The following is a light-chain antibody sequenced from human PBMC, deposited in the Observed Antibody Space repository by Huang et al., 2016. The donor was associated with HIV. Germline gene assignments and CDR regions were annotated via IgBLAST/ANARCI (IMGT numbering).Light chain of an antibody. V-gene: IGKV2-28*01. CDR2: LVS. CDR1: QSLLHINGYHY. CDR3: MQGLQIPHT. Sequence: DIVMTQSPLSLPVTPAEPAYISCRSSQSLLHINGYHYLSWLLQKPGPSPQLLIYLVSNRDSGVPERFSGSGSGTDFTLKSSRVEAEDVGVYYCMQGLQIPHTFGQGTKLEIK. J-gene: IGKJ2*01.